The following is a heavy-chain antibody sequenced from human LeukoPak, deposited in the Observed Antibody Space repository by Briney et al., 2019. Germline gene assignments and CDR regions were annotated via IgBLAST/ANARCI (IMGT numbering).Heavy chain of an antibody. CDR1: GGTFTIYA. D-gene: IGHD2-21*01. J-gene: IGHJ4*02. Sequence: GASVRVSCMDSGGTFTIYAISWVRQAPGEGREWMGGIIPIFGTANYTQKLQRRDTITAEKTTRTDYMEMSRLRADDTAVYYCARFYCGNSDCQVYYWGQGTLVIVSS. CDR3: ARFYCGNSDCQVYY. CDR2: IIPIFGTA. V-gene: IGHV1-69*06.